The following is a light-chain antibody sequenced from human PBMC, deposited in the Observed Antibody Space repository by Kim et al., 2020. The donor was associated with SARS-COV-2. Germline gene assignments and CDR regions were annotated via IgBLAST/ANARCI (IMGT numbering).Light chain of an antibody. J-gene: IGLJ3*02. Sequence: SYELTQPPSVSVAPGETARITCGGDNIGSKSVHWYQQRPGQAPVLVIYFDSDRPSGIPERFSGSNSGNTATLTISRVEAGDEADYYCQVWHSGSYQGGVFGGGTKLTVL. CDR3: QVWHSGSYQGGV. CDR1: NIGSKS. CDR2: FDS. V-gene: IGLV3-21*04.